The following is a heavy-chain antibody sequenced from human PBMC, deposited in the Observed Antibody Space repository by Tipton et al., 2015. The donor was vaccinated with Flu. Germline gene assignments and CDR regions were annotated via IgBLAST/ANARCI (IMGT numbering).Heavy chain of an antibody. CDR2: IYNTEYT. CDR1: GDSIGSPYF. CDR3: ARDPSLGMPDYFDS. V-gene: IGHV4-59*12. Sequence: TLSLTCSVSGDSIGSPYFWGWIRQPPGKGLEWIGYIYNTEYTKYSPSLKSRVTISVDTSKKQFSLQLRSVTAADTAVYYCARDPSLGMPDYFDSWGQGTLVTASS. D-gene: IGHD2-2*01. J-gene: IGHJ4*02.